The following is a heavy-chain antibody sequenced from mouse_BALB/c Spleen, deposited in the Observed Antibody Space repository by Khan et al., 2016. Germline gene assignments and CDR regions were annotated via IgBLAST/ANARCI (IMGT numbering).Heavy chain of an antibody. CDR2: IAPESDNT. Sequence: DLVKPGASVILSCKASGYTFTSYWINWIKQRPGQGLEWIGRIAPESDNTYYNNMFKDKATLTVDTSSSTAYIQLSSLSSEESASYFCARDGNYFDCWRQGTTLTVST. D-gene: IGHD2-1*01. CDR1: GYTFTSYW. J-gene: IGHJ2*01. V-gene: IGHV1S41*01. CDR3: ARDGNYFDC.